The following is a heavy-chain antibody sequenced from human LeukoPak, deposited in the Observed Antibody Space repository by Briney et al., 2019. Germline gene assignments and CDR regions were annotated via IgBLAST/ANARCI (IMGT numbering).Heavy chain of an antibody. V-gene: IGHV1-2*06. CDR1: GYTFTGYY. CDR2: INPNSGGS. CDR3: ARDPGYCSSTSCYPYYFDY. D-gene: IGHD2-2*01. Sequence: ASVKVSCKASGYTFTGYYMHWVRLAPGQGFEWMGRINPNSGGSNYAQKFQGRVTMTRETSISTAYMDRSRLRSDDTAVYYCARDPGYCSSTSCYPYYFDYWGQGTLVTVYS. J-gene: IGHJ4*02.